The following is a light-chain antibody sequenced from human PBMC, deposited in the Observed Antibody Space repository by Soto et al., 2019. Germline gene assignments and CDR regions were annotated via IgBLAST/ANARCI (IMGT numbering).Light chain of an antibody. Sequence: EIVLTQSPVTLSVSPGERATLFCRASQSASTNLAWYQHKPGQAPRLLIYGASTSATAIPARFSGCGSGTEFTLTINSLESEDFAFYYCQHYNSWPRIAFGQGTRLEIK. V-gene: IGKV3-15*01. CDR1: QSASTN. CDR2: GAS. J-gene: IGKJ5*01. CDR3: QHYNSWPRIA.